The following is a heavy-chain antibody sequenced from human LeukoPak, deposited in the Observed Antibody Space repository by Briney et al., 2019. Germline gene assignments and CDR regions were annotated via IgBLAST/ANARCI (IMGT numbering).Heavy chain of an antibody. D-gene: IGHD6-13*01. Sequence: ASVKVPCKASGYTHTSYDINWVRQATGQGLEWMGWMNPNSGNTGYAQKFQGRVTMTRNTSISTAYMELSSLRSEDTAVYYCARVLQQLGSFDYWGQGTLVTVSS. J-gene: IGHJ4*02. CDR1: GYTHTSYD. CDR2: MNPNSGNT. CDR3: ARVLQQLGSFDY. V-gene: IGHV1-8*01.